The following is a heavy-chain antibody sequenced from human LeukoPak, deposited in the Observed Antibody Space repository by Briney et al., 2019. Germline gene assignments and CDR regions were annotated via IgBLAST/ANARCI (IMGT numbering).Heavy chain of an antibody. Sequence: GGSLRLSCAASGFTFRNYAMYWVRQAPGKGLEWVSLISGSGANTDSADSVKGRFTISRDNSKNTLYLQMNSLRAEDTAVYYCAKGFGDAVRGVIITRYYFDYWGQGTLVTVSS. V-gene: IGHV3-23*01. D-gene: IGHD3-10*01. CDR1: GFTFRNYA. CDR2: ISGSGANT. CDR3: AKGFGDAVRGVIITRYYFDY. J-gene: IGHJ4*02.